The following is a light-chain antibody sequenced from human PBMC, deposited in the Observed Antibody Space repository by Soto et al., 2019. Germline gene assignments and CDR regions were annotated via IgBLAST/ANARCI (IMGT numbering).Light chain of an antibody. CDR2: EVR. V-gene: IGLV2-14*01. CDR1: KDTIGRVDF. CDR3: SSYATTDSRV. J-gene: IGLJ1*01. Sequence: QSGLAQPASGSGSPGQSITISCTGTKDTIGRVDFVSWYQQHPHKAPKLIIYEVRKRPSGVSDRFSGSKSGNTASLTISGLQTEDEADYYCSSYATTDSRVFGTGTKVTVL.